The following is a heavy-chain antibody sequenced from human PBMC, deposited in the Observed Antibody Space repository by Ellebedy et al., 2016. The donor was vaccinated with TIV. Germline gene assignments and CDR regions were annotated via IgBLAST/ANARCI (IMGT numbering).Heavy chain of an antibody. J-gene: IGHJ4*02. CDR1: GFTFSSYW. Sequence: GESLKISCAASGFTFSSYWMIWIRQAPGKGLEWVANIKGDGSESNYMDSVKGRFIISRDNAENSLSLEMNSLRGEDTAVYYCARESPGWAVAVYWGQGTQVTVSS. CDR3: ARESPGWAVAVY. CDR2: IKGDGSES. D-gene: IGHD6-19*01. V-gene: IGHV3-7*01.